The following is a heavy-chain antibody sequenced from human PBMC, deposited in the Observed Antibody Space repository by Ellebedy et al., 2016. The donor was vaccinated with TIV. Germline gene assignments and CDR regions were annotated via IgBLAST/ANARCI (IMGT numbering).Heavy chain of an antibody. CDR1: GFTFSSYA. J-gene: IGHJ3*02. Sequence: GGSLRLXXAASGFTFSSYAMHWVRQAPGKGLEYVSAISSNGGSTYYANSVKGRFTISRDNSKNTLYLQMGSLRAEDMAVYYCAARITSGAFDIWGQGTMVTVSS. CDR2: ISSNGGST. CDR3: AARITSGAFDI. V-gene: IGHV3-64*01. D-gene: IGHD3-10*01.